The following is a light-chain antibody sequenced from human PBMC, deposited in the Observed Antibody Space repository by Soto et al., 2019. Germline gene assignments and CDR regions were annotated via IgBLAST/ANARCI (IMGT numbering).Light chain of an antibody. CDR1: QSVSSNY. CDR2: GAS. CDR3: QQYGSSRIT. Sequence: EIVLTQSPGTLALSPGERSTLSCRSSQSVSSNYLAWYQQKPGQAPRLLMYGASSRATGIPDRFSGSGSGTDFTLTISRLEPEDFAVYYCQQYGSSRITFGQGTRLEIK. V-gene: IGKV3-20*01. J-gene: IGKJ5*01.